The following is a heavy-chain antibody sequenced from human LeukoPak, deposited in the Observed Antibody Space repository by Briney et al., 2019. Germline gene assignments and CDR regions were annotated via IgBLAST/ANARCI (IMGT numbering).Heavy chain of an antibody. J-gene: IGHJ4*02. CDR1: GYTFTDYY. Sequence: ASVKVSCKASGYTFTDYYMHWVRQAPGQGLDWMGWINPNSGGTNYAQKFQGRVTMTRDTSISTAYMELSRLISDDTAFYYCVRKAVSSSSPVGYFDYWGQGTLVTVSS. V-gene: IGHV1-2*02. CDR3: VRKAVSSSSPVGYFDY. CDR2: INPNSGGT. D-gene: IGHD6-6*01.